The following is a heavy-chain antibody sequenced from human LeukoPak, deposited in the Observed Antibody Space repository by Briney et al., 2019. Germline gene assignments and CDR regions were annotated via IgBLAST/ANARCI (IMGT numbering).Heavy chain of an antibody. Sequence: PSGTLSLTCSVSGGSVSSYYWTWIRQPAGKGLEWIGRIYPSGTTHYNPSLKSRVTMSVDTSKNHFSLKITSVTAADTAVYYCADDFGDWGQGTLVTVSS. J-gene: IGHJ4*02. D-gene: IGHD4-17*01. CDR2: IYPSGTT. CDR1: GGSVSSYY. CDR3: ADDFGD. V-gene: IGHV4-4*07.